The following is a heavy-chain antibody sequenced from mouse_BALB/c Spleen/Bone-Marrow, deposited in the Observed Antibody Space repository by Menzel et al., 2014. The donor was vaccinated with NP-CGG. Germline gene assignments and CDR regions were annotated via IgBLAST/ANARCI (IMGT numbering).Heavy chain of an antibody. CDR2: IYPGDGDT. CDR3: ARPNWEGYWYFDV. D-gene: IGHD4-1*01. J-gene: IGHJ1*01. CDR1: GYAFSSYW. V-gene: IGHV1-80*01. Sequence: VQLQESGAELVRPGSSVKISCKASGYAFSSYWMNWVKQRPGQGLEWIGQIYPGDGDTNYNGKFKGKATLTADKSSSTAYMQLSSLTSEDSAVYFCARPNWEGYWYFDVWGAGTTVTVSS.